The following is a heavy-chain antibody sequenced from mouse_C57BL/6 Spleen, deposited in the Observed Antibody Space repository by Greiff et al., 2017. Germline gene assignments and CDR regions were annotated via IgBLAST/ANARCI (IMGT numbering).Heavy chain of an antibody. CDR3: ARGYLYYFDD. V-gene: IGHV5-9*01. D-gene: IGHD2-2*01. J-gene: IGHJ2*01. CDR2: ISGGGGNT. CDR1: GFTFSSYT. Sequence: EVHLVESGGGLVKPGGSLKLSCAASGFTFSSYTMSWVRQTPEKRLEWVATISGGGGNTYYPDSVKGRFTISRDNAKNTLYLQMSSLRSEDTALYYCARGYLYYFDDWGQGTTLTVSS.